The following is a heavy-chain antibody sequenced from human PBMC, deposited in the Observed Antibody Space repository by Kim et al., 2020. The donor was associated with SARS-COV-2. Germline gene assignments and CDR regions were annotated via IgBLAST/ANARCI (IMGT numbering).Heavy chain of an antibody. V-gene: IGHV3-23*01. J-gene: IGHJ6*02. CDR1: GFIFSNYA. CDR3: AKDGSGERYFYYGMDV. D-gene: IGHD3-10*01. Sequence: GGSLRLSCAASGFIFSNYAMSWVRQAPGKGLEWVSVITGSGGSTYYADSVKGRFTISRDNSKNTLYLQMNSLRAEDTAVYYCAKDGSGERYFYYGMDVWGQGTTVTVAS. CDR2: ITGSGGST.